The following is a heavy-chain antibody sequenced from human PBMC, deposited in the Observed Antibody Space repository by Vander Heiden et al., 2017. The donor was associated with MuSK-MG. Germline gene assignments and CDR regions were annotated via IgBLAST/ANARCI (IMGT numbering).Heavy chain of an antibody. CDR2: ISSSGSTI. J-gene: IGHJ4*02. CDR1: GFTFSSYE. Sequence: EVQLVESGGGLVQPGGSLRLSCAASGFTFSSYEMNWVRQAPGKGLEWVSYISSSGSTIYYADSVKGRFTISRDNAKNSLYLQMNSLRAEDTAVYYCARDCGSGWYALFDYWGQGTLVTVSS. CDR3: ARDCGSGWYALFDY. D-gene: IGHD6-19*01. V-gene: IGHV3-48*03.